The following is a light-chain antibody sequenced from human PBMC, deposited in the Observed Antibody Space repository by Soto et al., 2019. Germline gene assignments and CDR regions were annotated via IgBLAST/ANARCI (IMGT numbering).Light chain of an antibody. V-gene: IGLV2-14*01. Sequence: QSVLTQPASVSGSPGQSITISCTGTSSDVGTYNFVSWYQQHPDKAPKLMISEVSNRPSGVSDRFSGSKSGNTASLTISGLQAEDEADYYCASLTTNNIVFGTGTKLTVL. CDR3: ASLTTNNIV. J-gene: IGLJ1*01. CDR1: SSDVGTYNF. CDR2: EVS.